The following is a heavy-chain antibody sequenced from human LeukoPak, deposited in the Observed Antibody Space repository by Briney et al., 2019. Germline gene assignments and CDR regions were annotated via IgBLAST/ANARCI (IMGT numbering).Heavy chain of an antibody. D-gene: IGHD6-19*01. Sequence: GGSLRLSCAASGFTFSSYEMNWVRQAPGKGLEWISYISNWRDNSINYAETVRGRFTISRDDAKNSACLQMNNLGAEDTAVYYCVREQWYYFDYWGQGALVTVSS. CDR1: GFTFSSYE. CDR3: VREQWYYFDY. V-gene: IGHV3-48*03. J-gene: IGHJ4*02. CDR2: ISNWRDNSI.